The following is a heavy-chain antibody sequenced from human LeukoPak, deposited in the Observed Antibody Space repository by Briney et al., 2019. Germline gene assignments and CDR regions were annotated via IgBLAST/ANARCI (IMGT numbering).Heavy chain of an antibody. J-gene: IGHJ4*02. V-gene: IGHV4-4*07. CDR2: IYSSGST. CDR1: GGSINNYY. D-gene: IGHD3-22*01. CDR3: ARTPIYYFDNSGYYN. Sequence: ASETLSLTRTVPGGSINNYYWSWIRQPAGKGLEWIGLIYSSGSTSYNPSLKSRVTMSVDTSKKQFSLRLSSVTAADTAVYYCARTPIYYFDNSGYYNWGQGTLVTVSS.